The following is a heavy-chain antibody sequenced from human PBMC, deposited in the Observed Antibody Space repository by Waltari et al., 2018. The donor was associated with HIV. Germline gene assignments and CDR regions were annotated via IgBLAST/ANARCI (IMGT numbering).Heavy chain of an antibody. CDR1: GFTFSNYW. Sequence: EVQLVESGGGWVQPGGSLRLSGAASGFTFSNYWMRWVRQAPGKGLEWGDNRKQEGSEKYYVDSVKVRFTISRDNDKNSVDLQMNSLRAEDTAVYYCARDGGRRGPFGYWGQGTLVTVSS. CDR3: ARDGGRRGPFGY. CDR2: RKQEGSEK. D-gene: IGHD3-3*01. J-gene: IGHJ4*02. V-gene: IGHV3-7*01.